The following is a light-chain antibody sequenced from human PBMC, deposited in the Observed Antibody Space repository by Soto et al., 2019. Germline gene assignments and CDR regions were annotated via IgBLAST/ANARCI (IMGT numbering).Light chain of an antibody. J-gene: IGLJ1*01. CDR3: SSYTTSATYV. Sequence: QSVLTQPASVSGSPGQSITISCTGTSSDIGGYNYVSWYQQHPGKAPKLMIYEVSNRPSGVSYRFSGSKSGNTASLTISGLRPEDEADYYCSSYTTSATYVFGAGTKLTVL. V-gene: IGLV2-14*01. CDR2: EVS. CDR1: SSDIGGYNY.